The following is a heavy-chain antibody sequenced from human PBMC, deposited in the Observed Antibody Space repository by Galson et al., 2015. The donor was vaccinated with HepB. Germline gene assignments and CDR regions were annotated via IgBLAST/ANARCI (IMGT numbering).Heavy chain of an antibody. V-gene: IGHV1-69*06. CDR3: AREWELRRGRNWYFDL. Sequence: SVKVSCKASGGTFSSYAISWVRQAPEQGLEWMGGIIPIFGTANYAQKFQGRVTITADKSTSTAYMELSSLRSEDTAVYYCAREWELRRGRNWYFDLWGRGTLVTVSS. J-gene: IGHJ2*01. D-gene: IGHD1-26*01. CDR2: IIPIFGTA. CDR1: GGTFSSYA.